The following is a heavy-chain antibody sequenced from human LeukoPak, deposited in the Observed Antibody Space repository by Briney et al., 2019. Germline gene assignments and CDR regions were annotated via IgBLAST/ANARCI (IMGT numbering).Heavy chain of an antibody. CDR3: VKVYYYDRSGRALDY. CDR1: GFTFGTYW. J-gene: IGHJ4*02. Sequence: GGSLRLSCVASGFTFGTYWMSWVRQAPGKGLEWVANIKQGGSEKYYVDSVKGRFTISRDNAKNSLYLQMNSLRAEDTAVYYCVKVYYYDRSGRALDYWGQGTLVTVSS. CDR2: IKQGGSEK. V-gene: IGHV3-7*03. D-gene: IGHD3-22*01.